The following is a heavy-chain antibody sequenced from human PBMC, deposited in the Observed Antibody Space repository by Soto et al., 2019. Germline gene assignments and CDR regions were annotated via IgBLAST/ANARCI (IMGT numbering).Heavy chain of an antibody. D-gene: IGHD4-17*01. Sequence: QVQLVQSGAEVKKPGASVKVSCKASGYTFTSYAMHWVRQAPGQRLEWMGWINAGNGNTKYSQKFQGRVTITRDTSASTAYMALSSLRSADTAVYYCARVYGDYGLDYWGQGTLVTVSS. CDR2: INAGNGNT. CDR1: GYTFTSYA. CDR3: ARVYGDYGLDY. J-gene: IGHJ4*02. V-gene: IGHV1-3*01.